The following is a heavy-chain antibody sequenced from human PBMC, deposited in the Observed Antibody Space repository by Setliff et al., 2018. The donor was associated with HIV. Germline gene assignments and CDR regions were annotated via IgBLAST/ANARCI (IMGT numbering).Heavy chain of an antibody. CDR3: ARGLNYYGSGSYLPLGY. D-gene: IGHD3-10*01. CDR1: GGPISSYY. CDR2: IYTSGST. J-gene: IGHJ4*02. V-gene: IGHV4-4*07. Sequence: SETLSLTCTVSGGPISSYYWSWIRQPAGKGLEWIGRIYTSGSTNYNPSLKSRVTMSVDTSKNQISLKLSSVTAADTAVYYCARGLNYYGSGSYLPLGYWGQGTLVTVSS.